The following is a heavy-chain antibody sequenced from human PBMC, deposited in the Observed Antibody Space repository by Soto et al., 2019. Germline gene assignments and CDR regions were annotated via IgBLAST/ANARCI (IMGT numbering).Heavy chain of an antibody. J-gene: IGHJ4*02. Sequence: QVQLQESGPGLVKPLQTLSLTCTVSGGSISSGGYYWSWICQHPGKGLEWIGYIYYSGSTYYNPSLKSRVTISVDTSKIQFSLKLSSVTAADTAVYYCSRDLEYYGSGSGGGLGYWGQGTLVTVSS. CDR2: IYYSGST. CDR3: SRDLEYYGSGSGGGLGY. V-gene: IGHV4-31*03. D-gene: IGHD3-10*01. CDR1: GGSISSGGYY.